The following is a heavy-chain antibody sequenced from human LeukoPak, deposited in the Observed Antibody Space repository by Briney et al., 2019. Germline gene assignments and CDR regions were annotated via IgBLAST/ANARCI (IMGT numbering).Heavy chain of an antibody. D-gene: IGHD3-3*02. CDR2: IGTPDST. V-gene: IGHV3-23*01. CDR3: AKDRENGNGIWDAFDV. J-gene: IGHJ3*01. CDR1: GFTFNVYA. Sequence: GGSLRLSCAASGFTFNVYAMYWVRQASGRGLEWVSCIGTPDSTHYDNSVKGRFTTSRDDSKNTVFQQMNSLRAEDSATYYCAKDRENGNGIWDAFDVWGQGTVVTVSS.